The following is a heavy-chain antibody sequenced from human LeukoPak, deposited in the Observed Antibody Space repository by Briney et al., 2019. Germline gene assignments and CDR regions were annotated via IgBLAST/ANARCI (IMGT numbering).Heavy chain of an antibody. CDR3: AREAILDY. J-gene: IGHJ4*02. CDR1: GFTFDDYA. D-gene: IGHD3-3*01. CDR2: ISWNSGSI. V-gene: IGHV3-9*01. Sequence: GGSLRLSCAASGFTFDDYAMHWVRQAPGKGLEWVSGISWNSGSIGYADSVKGRFTISRDNVKNSLYLQMNSLRAEDTALYYCAREAILDYWGQGTLVTVSS.